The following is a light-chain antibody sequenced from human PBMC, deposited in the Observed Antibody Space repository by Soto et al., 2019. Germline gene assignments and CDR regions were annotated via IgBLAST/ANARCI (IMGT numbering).Light chain of an antibody. CDR2: DVS. Sequence: QSALTRPASVTGSPVQSLTISCTGTSSDVGGYNYVSWYQQHPGKAPKLMIHDVSNRPSGVSNRFSGSKSGNTASLTISGLQAEDEADYYCSSYTSSSTLGYVFGTGTKVTVL. V-gene: IGLV2-14*01. J-gene: IGLJ1*01. CDR3: SSYTSSSTLGYV. CDR1: SSDVGGYNY.